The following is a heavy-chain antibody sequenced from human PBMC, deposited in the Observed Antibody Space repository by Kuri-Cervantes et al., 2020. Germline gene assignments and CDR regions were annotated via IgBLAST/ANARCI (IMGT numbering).Heavy chain of an antibody. CDR1: GFTVSTNY. CDR3: ARDPATIDNYYGMDV. CDR2: IYSGGST. J-gene: IGHJ6*02. V-gene: IGHV3-53*01. D-gene: IGHD5-24*01. Sequence: GESLKISCAASGFTVSTNYMSWVRQAPGKGLEWVSVIYSGGSTYYTDSVKGRLTISRDNSKNTLYLQMNSLRAEDTAVYYCARDPATIDNYYGMDVWGQGTTVTVSS.